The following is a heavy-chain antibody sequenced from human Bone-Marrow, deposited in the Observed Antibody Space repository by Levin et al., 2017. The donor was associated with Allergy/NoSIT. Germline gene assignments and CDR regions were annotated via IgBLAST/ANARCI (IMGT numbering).Heavy chain of an antibody. V-gene: IGHV3-11*03. CDR2: ISSVNDYT. J-gene: IGHJ5*02. D-gene: IGHD3-22*01. CDR1: GFTFSNLY. CDR3: ARSHYSDSSGYRLFDH. Sequence: GGSLRLSCAASGFTFSNLYLNWVRQAPGKGLEWVAYISSVNDYTNYADSVKGRFTISRDNAKNSLYLQMNSLRVEDTALYYCARSHYSDSSGYRLFDHWGQGTLVTVSS.